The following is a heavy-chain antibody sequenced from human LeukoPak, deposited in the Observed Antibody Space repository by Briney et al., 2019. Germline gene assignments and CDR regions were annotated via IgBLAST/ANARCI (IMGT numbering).Heavy chain of an antibody. J-gene: IGHJ4*02. D-gene: IGHD6-13*01. V-gene: IGHV5-51*01. CDR1: GYTFTSYW. CDR3: ASSLSSSYYYFDY. Sequence: GESLKISCQSSGYTFTSYWIGWVRQMPGKGLEWMGIIYPGESDTRYSPSFQGQVTISADKSISTAYLQWSSLKASDTAMYYCASSLSSSYYYFDYWGQGTLVTVSS. CDR2: IYPGESDT.